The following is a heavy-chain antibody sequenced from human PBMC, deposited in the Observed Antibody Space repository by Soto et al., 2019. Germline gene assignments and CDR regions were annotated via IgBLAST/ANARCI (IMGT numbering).Heavy chain of an antibody. CDR1: GGSISSDDDY. J-gene: IGHJ5*02. D-gene: IGHD6-6*01. CDR2: IYHSGGT. V-gene: IGHV4-30-4*01. Sequence: TLSLTCTVSGGSISSDDDYWSWIRQPPGKGLEWIGYIYHSGGTYYRPSLTSRVNILLDTSKNQFSLELSSVTAADTAVYYCARLDRSSSAFCPWGKGTLVTVSS. CDR3: ARLDRSSSAFCP.